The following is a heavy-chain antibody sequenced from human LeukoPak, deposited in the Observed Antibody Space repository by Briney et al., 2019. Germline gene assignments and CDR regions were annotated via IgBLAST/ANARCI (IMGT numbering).Heavy chain of an antibody. CDR1: GFTFSGSA. Sequence: PGGSLRLSCAASGFTFSGSAIHWVRQSSGKGLEWVGHIDKKDNFYATTSAASVTGRFTISRDNAKNSLSLQMNSLRVEDTAVYYCARDSEGAATQDYWGQGTLVTVSS. D-gene: IGHD2-15*01. CDR2: IDKKDNFYAT. CDR3: ARDSEGAATQDY. J-gene: IGHJ4*02. V-gene: IGHV3-73*01.